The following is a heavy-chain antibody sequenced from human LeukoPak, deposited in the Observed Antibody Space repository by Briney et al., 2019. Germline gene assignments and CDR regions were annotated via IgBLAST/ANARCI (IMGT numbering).Heavy chain of an antibody. Sequence: SETLSLTCAVSGGSISSGGYSWSWIRQPPGKGLEWIEYIYHSGSTYYNPSLKSRVTISVDRSKNQFSLKLSSVTAADTAVYYCARSTAVTGPFDYWGQGTLVTVSS. D-gene: IGHD4-23*01. V-gene: IGHV4-30-2*01. CDR3: ARSTAVTGPFDY. J-gene: IGHJ4*02. CDR1: GGSISSGGYS. CDR2: IYHSGST.